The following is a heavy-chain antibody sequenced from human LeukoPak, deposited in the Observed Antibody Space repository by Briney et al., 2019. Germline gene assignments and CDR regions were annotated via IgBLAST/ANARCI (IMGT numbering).Heavy chain of an antibody. CDR3: ARDQCGDY. J-gene: IGHJ4*02. CDR1: GFTFSTYA. Sequence: GGSLRLSCAASGFTFSTYAMFWVRQAPGKRLEWVAVISKDGNNKYYADSVKGRFTMSRDNSKNTLYLQMNSLRAEDTAVYYCARDQCGDYWGQGTLVTVSS. CDR2: ISKDGNNK. V-gene: IGHV3-30-3*01.